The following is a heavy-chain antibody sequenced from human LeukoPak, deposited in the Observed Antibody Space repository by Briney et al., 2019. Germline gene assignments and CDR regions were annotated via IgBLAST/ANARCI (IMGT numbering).Heavy chain of an antibody. J-gene: IGHJ2*01. V-gene: IGHV4-59*01. Sequence: SETLSLTCTVSGGSISSYYWSWIRQPPGKGLEWIGYIYYSGSTNYNPSLKSRVTISVDTSKNQFSLKLSSVTAADTAVYYCAREAPISSIAAKTQYWYFDLWGRGTLVTVSS. CDR3: AREAPISSIAAKTQYWYFDL. D-gene: IGHD6-6*01. CDR2: IYYSGST. CDR1: GGSISSYY.